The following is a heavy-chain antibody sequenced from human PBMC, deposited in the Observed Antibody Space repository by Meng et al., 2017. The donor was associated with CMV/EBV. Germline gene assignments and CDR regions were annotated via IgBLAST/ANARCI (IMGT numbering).Heavy chain of an antibody. J-gene: IGHJ4*02. CDR3: AADPMIVVVITTVRVFDY. V-gene: IGHV1-58*01. CDR2: IVVGSGNT. CDR1: GFTFTSSA. D-gene: IGHD3-22*01. Sequence: SVKVSCKASGFTFTSSAVRWVRQARGQRLEWIGWIVVGSGNTNYAQKFQERVTITRDMSTSTAYMELSSLRSEDTAVYYCAADPMIVVVITTVRVFDYWGQGTLVTVSS.